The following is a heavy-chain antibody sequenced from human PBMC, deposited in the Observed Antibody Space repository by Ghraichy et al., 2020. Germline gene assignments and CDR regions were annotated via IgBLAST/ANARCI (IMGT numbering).Heavy chain of an antibody. J-gene: IGHJ6*03. Sequence: SETLSLTCTVSGGSISSSSYYWGWIRQPPGKGLEWIGSIYYSGSTYYNPSLKSRVTISVDTSKNQFSLKLSSVTAADTAVYYCARITLNESYYYYYMDVWGKGTTVTVSS. D-gene: IGHD1-14*01. V-gene: IGHV4-39*01. CDR2: IYYSGST. CDR1: GGSISSSSYY. CDR3: ARITLNESYYYYYMDV.